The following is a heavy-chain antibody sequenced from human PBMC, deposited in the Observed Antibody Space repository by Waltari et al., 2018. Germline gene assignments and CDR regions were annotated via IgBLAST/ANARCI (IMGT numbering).Heavy chain of an antibody. V-gene: IGHV3-30*02. D-gene: IGHD3-22*01. CDR2: IRHDGTYT. Sequence: QLVESGGGVVQPGGSLRLPCVVSGVTFSDYGLHWVRQVPGKGLEWVSFIRHDGTYTYYADSVKGRFGISRDNSKNTAYLQMDSLGPEDTAVYSCARDRGGYGDFVSWFDPWGQGTLVTVSS. CDR3: ARDRGGYGDFVSWFDP. J-gene: IGHJ5*02. CDR1: GVTFSDYG.